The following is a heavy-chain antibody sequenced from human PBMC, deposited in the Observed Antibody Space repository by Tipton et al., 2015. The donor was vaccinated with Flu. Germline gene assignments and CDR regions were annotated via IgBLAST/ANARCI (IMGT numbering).Heavy chain of an antibody. CDR3: VSEGWGAPYFDY. J-gene: IGHJ4*02. V-gene: IGHV3-23*01. CDR1: GFTFSSYA. D-gene: IGHD3-16*01. Sequence: SLRLSCAASGFTFSSYAMSWVRQAPGKGLEWVSAISGSGGSTYYADSVKGRFTISRDNSKNTLYLQMNSLRAEDTAVYYCVSEGWGAPYFDYWGQGTLVTVSS. CDR2: ISGSGGST.